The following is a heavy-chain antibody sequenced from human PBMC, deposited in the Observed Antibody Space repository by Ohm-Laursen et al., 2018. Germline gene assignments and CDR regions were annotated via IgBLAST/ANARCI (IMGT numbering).Heavy chain of an antibody. V-gene: IGHV3-21*01. J-gene: IGHJ6*02. CDR3: ARIRCSGGSCYEGYYYGMDV. Sequence: SLRLSCAASGLTFINYSMNWVRQAPGKGLEWVSSISSSSSYIYYADSVKGRFTISRDNAKNSLYLQMNSLRAEDTAVYYCARIRCSGGSCYEGYYYGMDVWAKGPRSPSP. CDR2: ISSSSSYI. D-gene: IGHD2-15*01. CDR1: GLTFINYS.